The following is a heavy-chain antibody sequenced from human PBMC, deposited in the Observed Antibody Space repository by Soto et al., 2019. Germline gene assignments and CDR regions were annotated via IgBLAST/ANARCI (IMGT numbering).Heavy chain of an antibody. CDR1: GGTFSSYA. CDR3: TRSIITTAGTDAFDL. V-gene: IGHV1-69*13. Sequence: SVKVSCKASGGTFSSYAISWVRQAPGQGLEWMGGIIPIFGTANYAQKFQGRVTITADESTSTAYMELSSLRSEDTAIYYCTRSIITTAGTDAFDLWGQGTLVTVSS. J-gene: IGHJ3*01. D-gene: IGHD6-13*01. CDR2: IIPIFGTA.